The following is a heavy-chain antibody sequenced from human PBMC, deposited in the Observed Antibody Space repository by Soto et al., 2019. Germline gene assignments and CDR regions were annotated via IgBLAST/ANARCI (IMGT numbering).Heavy chain of an antibody. Sequence: QVQLVQSGAEVKKPGSSVKVSCKASGGTFSCYAISWVRQAPGQGLEWMGGIIPIFGTANYAQKFQGRVTITADESTSTAYMELSSLRSEDTAVYYCARDRQGVSGYPPPYNWFDPWGQGTLVTVSS. CDR3: ARDRQGVSGYPPPYNWFDP. CDR2: IIPIFGTA. J-gene: IGHJ5*02. CDR1: GGTFSCYA. V-gene: IGHV1-69*12. D-gene: IGHD3-3*01.